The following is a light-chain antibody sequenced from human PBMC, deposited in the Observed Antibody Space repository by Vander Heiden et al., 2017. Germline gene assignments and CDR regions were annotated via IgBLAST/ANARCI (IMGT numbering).Light chain of an antibody. V-gene: IGLV2-23*02. CDR1: ISDVGSYNL. J-gene: IGLJ3*02. CDR3: CSYAGSSTLWV. Sequence: QSALTQPASVSGSRGPTINIPCTGTISDVGSYNLVAWYQQHPGKAPKLMIYEVSKRPSGVSNRFSGSKSGNTAALTIAGLQAEDEADYYCCSYAGSSTLWVFGGGTKLTVL. CDR2: EVS.